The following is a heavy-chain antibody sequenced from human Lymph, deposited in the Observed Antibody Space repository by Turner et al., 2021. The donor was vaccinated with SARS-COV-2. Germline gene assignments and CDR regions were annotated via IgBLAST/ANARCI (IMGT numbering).Heavy chain of an antibody. D-gene: IGHD4-17*01. V-gene: IGHV3-33*01. CDR3: AREGAYGGNSGGFDY. J-gene: IGHJ4*02. Sequence: QVQLVESGGGVVQPGRSLRLSCAASGFTFSSYGMHWVRQAPGKGLEWVAVIWYDGSNKYYADSVKGLFTISRDNSKNTLYLQMNSLRAEDTAVYYCAREGAYGGNSGGFDYWGQGTLVTVSS. CDR1: GFTFSSYG. CDR2: IWYDGSNK.